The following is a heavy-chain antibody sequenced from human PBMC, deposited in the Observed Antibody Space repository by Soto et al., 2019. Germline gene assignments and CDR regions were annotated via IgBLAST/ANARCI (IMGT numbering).Heavy chain of an antibody. CDR3: AKALGRITMIVVVITNPHCPDY. D-gene: IGHD3-22*01. Sequence: GGSLRLSCAASGFTFDDYTMHWVRQAPGKGLEWVSLISWDGGSTYYADSVKGRFTISRDNSKNSLYLQMNSLRTEDTTLYYCAKALGRITMIVVVITNPHCPDYWGLGTLVTVSS. CDR1: GFTFDDYT. CDR2: ISWDGGST. V-gene: IGHV3-43*01. J-gene: IGHJ4*02.